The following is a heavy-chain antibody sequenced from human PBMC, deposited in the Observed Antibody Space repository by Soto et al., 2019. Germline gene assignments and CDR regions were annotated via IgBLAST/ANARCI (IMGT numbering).Heavy chain of an antibody. CDR2: ISSVGTTT. Sequence: GGSLRVSCEASGFTISYYYMSWIRQSPGKGLEWVSYISSVGTTTYYAGSVKGRFSISMDNAKNSLYLQMNSLRAEDTAVYFCAKDQEGSGSHWLGYNYYGMDVWDQGTTVTVSS. J-gene: IGHJ6*02. CDR3: AKDQEGSGSHWLGYNYYGMDV. D-gene: IGHD3-10*01. CDR1: GFTISYYY. V-gene: IGHV3-11*01.